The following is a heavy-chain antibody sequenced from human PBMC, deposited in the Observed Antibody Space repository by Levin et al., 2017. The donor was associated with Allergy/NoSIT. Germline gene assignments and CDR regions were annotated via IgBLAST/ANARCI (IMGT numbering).Heavy chain of an antibody. CDR2: IVVGSGNT. CDR1: GFTFTSSA. CDR3: AADQTPDYGDYDGRDYYYYYMDV. J-gene: IGHJ6*03. V-gene: IGHV1-58*01. D-gene: IGHD4-17*01. Sequence: KISCKASGFTFTSSAVQWVRQARGQRLEWIGWIVVGSGNTNYAQKFQERVTITRDMSTSTAYMELSSLRSEDTAVYYCAADQTPDYGDYDGRDYYYYYMDVWGKGTTVTVSS.